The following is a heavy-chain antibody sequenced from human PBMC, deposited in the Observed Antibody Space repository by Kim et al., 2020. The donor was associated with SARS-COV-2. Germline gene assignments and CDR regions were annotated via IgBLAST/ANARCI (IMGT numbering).Heavy chain of an antibody. CDR2: K. V-gene: IGHV3-7*01. CDR3: ARDGYNLDAFGV. Sequence: KYSVHDVRGRFTVSRDTAKHSLYLKMNILRAEDTAVYYCARDGYNLDAFGVWGQGTMVTVSS. J-gene: IGHJ3*01. D-gene: IGHD5-12*01.